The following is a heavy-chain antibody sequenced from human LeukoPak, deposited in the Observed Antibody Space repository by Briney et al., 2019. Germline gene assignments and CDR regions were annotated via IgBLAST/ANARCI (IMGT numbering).Heavy chain of an antibody. J-gene: IGHJ6*02. D-gene: IGHD2-15*01. CDR1: GFTFDDYG. CDR3: ARNGFCSGGRCYSSYYYGMDV. V-gene: IGHV3-20*04. Sequence: PGGSLRLSCAASGFTFDDYGMSWVRQAPGKGLEWVSGINWNGGSTGYADSVKGRFTISRDNAKNSLYLQMNSLRAEDTALYYCARNGFCSGGRCYSSYYYGMDVWGQGTTVTVSS. CDR2: INWNGGST.